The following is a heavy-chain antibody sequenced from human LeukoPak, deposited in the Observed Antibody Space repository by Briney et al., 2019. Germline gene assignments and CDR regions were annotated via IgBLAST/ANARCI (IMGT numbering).Heavy chain of an antibody. J-gene: IGHJ4*02. CDR3: ARDKIVGATNFDY. D-gene: IGHD1-26*01. CDR2: IKQDGSEK. Sequence: GGSLRLSCAASGFTFSSYWMSWVRQAPGKGLEWVANIKQDGSEKYYVDSVKGRFTISRDNAKNSLYLQMNSLRAEDTAVYYCARDKIVGATNFDYWGQGTLVTVSS. CDR1: GFTFSSYW. V-gene: IGHV3-7*01.